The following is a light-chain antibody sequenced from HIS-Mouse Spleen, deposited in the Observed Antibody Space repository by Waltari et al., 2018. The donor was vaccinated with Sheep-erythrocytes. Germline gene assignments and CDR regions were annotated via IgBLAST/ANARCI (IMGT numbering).Light chain of an antibody. V-gene: IGLV1-51*01. J-gene: IGLJ3*02. CDR2: DNN. CDR1: SSNIGNNS. CDR3: GTWDSSLSAGRV. Sequence: QSVLTQPPSVSAAPGQKVTISCSGSSSNIGNNSLSWYQQLPGTAPKLLIYDNNKRPSGIPDRFSGSKSGTSATLGITGLQTGDEADYYCGTWDSSLSAGRVFGGGTKLTVL.